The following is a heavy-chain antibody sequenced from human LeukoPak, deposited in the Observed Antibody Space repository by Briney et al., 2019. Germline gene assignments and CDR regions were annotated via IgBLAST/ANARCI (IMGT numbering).Heavy chain of an antibody. D-gene: IGHD3-22*01. CDR2: IFPRDSDT. CDR3: ARHLSGYDSGRGYMDV. Sequence: GESLKISCKGSGYIFTNYWIGWVRQMPGKGLEWMGIIFPRDSDTRYSPSFQGQVTISADKSTSTAYLQWSSLKASDTAMYYCARHLSGYDSGRGYMDVWGKGTTVTVSS. V-gene: IGHV5-51*01. J-gene: IGHJ6*03. CDR1: GYIFTNYW.